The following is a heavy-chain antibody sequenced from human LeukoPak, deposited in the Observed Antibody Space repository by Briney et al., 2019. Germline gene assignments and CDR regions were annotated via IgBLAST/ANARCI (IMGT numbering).Heavy chain of an antibody. V-gene: IGHV3-20*04. D-gene: IGHD5-24*01. J-gene: IGHJ4*02. CDR2: INWNGGST. CDR3: ASYRHIEFDY. CDR1: GFTFDDYG. Sequence: GGSLRLSCAASGFTFDDYGLSWVRHAPGKGLEWVSGINWNGGSTGYANSVKGRFTISRDNAKNSLYLQMNSLRAEDTALYYCASYRHIEFDYWGQGTLVTVSS.